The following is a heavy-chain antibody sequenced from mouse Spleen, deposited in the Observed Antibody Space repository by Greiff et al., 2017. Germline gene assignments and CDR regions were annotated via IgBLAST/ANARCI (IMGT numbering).Heavy chain of an antibody. CDR2: LHPSDSET. CDR3: AVTTASWFAY. Sequence: VQLQQSGAELVRPGASVKLSCKASGYSFTSYWMNWVKQRPGQGLEWIGMLHPSDSETRLNQKFKDKATLTVDKSSSTAYMQLSSPTSEDSAVYYCAVTTASWFAYWGQGTLVTVSA. CDR1: GYSFTSYW. V-gene: IGHV1-74*01. J-gene: IGHJ3*01. D-gene: IGHD1-2*01.